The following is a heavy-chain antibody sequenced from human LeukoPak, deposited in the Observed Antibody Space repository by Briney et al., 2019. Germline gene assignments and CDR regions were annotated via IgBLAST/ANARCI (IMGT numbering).Heavy chain of an antibody. CDR3: AKDHSTYYYDSRTLDY. D-gene: IGHD3-22*01. CDR1: GFTFSSYA. J-gene: IGHJ4*02. CDR2: ISGSGGST. V-gene: IGHV3-23*01. Sequence: PGGSLRLSCAASGFTFSSYAMSWVRQAPGKGLEWVSAISGSGGSTYYADSVKGRFTISRDNSKNTLYLHMNSLRAEDTAVYYCAKDHSTYYYDSRTLDYWGQGTLVTVSS.